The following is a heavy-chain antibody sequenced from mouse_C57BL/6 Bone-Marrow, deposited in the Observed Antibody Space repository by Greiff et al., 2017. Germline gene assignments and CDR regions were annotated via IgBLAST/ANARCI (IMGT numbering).Heavy chain of an antibody. CDR1: GYTFTSYW. CDR3: AREVYYGYFFDY. CDR2: IDPSDSYT. Sequence: VQLQQPGAELVMPGASVKLSCKASGYTFTSYWMHWVKQRPGQGLGWIGEIDPSDSYTNYNQKFKGKSTLTVDKSSSTAYMQLSSLTSEDSAVYYCAREVYYGYFFDYWGQGTTLTVSS. D-gene: IGHD2-2*01. V-gene: IGHV1-69*01. J-gene: IGHJ2*01.